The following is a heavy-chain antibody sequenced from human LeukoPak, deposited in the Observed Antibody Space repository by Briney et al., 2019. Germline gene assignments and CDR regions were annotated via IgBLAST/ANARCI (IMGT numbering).Heavy chain of an antibody. Sequence: KPSETLSLTCTVSGGSISSSSYFWGWIRQPPGKGLEWIGSIYYSGSTYYNPSLKSRVTISVDTSKNQFSLKLSSVTAADTAVYYCARVRGMYINDAFDIWGQGTMVTVSS. CDR1: GGSISSSSYF. CDR2: IYYSGST. D-gene: IGHD3-16*01. CDR3: ARVRGMYINDAFDI. J-gene: IGHJ3*02. V-gene: IGHV4-39*01.